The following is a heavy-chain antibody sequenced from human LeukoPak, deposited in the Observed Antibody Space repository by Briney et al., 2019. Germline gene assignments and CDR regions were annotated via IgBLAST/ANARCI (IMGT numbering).Heavy chain of an antibody. CDR2: IYTSGST. CDR3: AREYRVRGVMNAFDI. Sequence: SETLSLTCTVSGGSISSGSYYWSWIRQPAGKGLEWIGRIYTSGSTNYNPSLKSRVTISVDTSKNQFSLKLSSVTAADTAVYYCAREYRVRGVMNAFDIWGQGTMVTVSS. CDR1: GGSISSGSYY. D-gene: IGHD3-10*01. J-gene: IGHJ3*02. V-gene: IGHV4-61*02.